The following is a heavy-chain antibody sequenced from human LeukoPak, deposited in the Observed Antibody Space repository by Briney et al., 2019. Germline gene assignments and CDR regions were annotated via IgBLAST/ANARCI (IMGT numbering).Heavy chain of an antibody. CDR3: ARGNPYSYGYNY. CDR2: IYHSGST. Sequence: SQTLSLTCAVSGGSISSGGYSWSRIRQPPGKGLEWIGYIYHSGSTYYNPSLKSRVTISVDRSKNQFSLKLSSVTAADTAVYYCARGNPYSYGYNYWGQGTLVTVSS. J-gene: IGHJ4*02. D-gene: IGHD5-18*01. V-gene: IGHV4-30-2*01. CDR1: GGSISSGGYS.